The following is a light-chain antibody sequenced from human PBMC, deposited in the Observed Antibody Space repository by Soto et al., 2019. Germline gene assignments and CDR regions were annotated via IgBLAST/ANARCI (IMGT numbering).Light chain of an antibody. J-gene: IGLJ1*01. Sequence: QSALTQPASVSGSPGQSITISCTGTSSDVGGYNYVSWYQQHPGKAPKLMIYEVSNRPSGVSNRFSASKSGNAASLTISGLQPEDEADYYCTSYSSGSTLYVFGTGTKVTVL. CDR1: SSDVGGYNY. CDR2: EVS. V-gene: IGLV2-14*01. CDR3: TSYSSGSTLYV.